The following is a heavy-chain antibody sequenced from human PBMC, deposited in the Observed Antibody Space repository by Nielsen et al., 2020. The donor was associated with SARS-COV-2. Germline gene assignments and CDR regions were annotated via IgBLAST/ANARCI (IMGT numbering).Heavy chain of an antibody. V-gene: IGHV3-30-3*01. CDR2: ISYDGSNK. J-gene: IGHJ4*02. Sequence: VRQMPGKGLEWVAVISYDGSNKYYADSVKGRFTISRDNSKNTLYLQMNSLRAEDTAVYYCARGFGDSSGYVQHDDTIDYWGQGTLVTVSS. CDR3: ARGFGDSSGYVQHDDTIDY. D-gene: IGHD3-22*01.